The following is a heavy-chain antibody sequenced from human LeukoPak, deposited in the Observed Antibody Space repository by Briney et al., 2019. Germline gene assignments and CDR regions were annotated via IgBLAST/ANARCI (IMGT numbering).Heavy chain of an antibody. V-gene: IGHV4-38-2*02. CDR2: IYQNGST. Sequence: SETLSLTCTVSGYFISSGYFWGWIRQPPGRGLEWIGGIYQNGSTYYNPSLKSRVTISVDRSNNHFSLNLRSVTAADTAVYYCARIPHNMVRGIVILRWFDPWGQGTLVTVSS. CDR1: GYFISSGYF. J-gene: IGHJ5*02. CDR3: ARIPHNMVRGIVILRWFDP. D-gene: IGHD3-10*01.